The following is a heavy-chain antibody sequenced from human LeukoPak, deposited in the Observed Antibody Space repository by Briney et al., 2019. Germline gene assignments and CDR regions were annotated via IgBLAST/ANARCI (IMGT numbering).Heavy chain of an antibody. D-gene: IGHD7-27*01. CDR2: IKPSGGTT. Sequence: GASVKVSCKASGYTFNTYHIHWVRQAPGQGLEWMGIIKPSGGTTTYAQNFQGRVTMTRDTSTSTVYMELSSLTSEDTAVYYCARDYGGNWGTYNYFDLWGRGTLVTASS. J-gene: IGHJ2*01. V-gene: IGHV1-46*02. CDR3: ARDYGGNWGTYNYFDL. CDR1: GYTFNTYH.